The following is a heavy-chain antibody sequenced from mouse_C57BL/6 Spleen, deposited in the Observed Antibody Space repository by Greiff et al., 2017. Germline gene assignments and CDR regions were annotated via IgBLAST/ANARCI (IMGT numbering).Heavy chain of an antibody. CDR3: ARCYYGSSYPFAY. CDR2: IDPSDSYT. J-gene: IGHJ3*01. D-gene: IGHD1-1*01. CDR1: GYTFTSYW. Sequence: VQLQQPGAELVMPGASVKLSCKASGYTFTSYWMHWVKQRLGQGLEWIGEIDPSDSYTNYNQKFKGKSTLTVDKSSSTAYMQLSSLTSEDSAVYYCARCYYGSSYPFAYWGQGTLVTVSA. V-gene: IGHV1-69*01.